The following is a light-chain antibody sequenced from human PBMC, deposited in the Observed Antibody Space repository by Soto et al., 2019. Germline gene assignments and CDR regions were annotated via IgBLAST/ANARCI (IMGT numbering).Light chain of an antibody. CDR2: GAS. V-gene: IGKV3-15*01. CDR3: QQYKSWPPIT. Sequence: EVLMTQSPTTLSLSHGVRATLYWTPSQSISDTLAWYQQKPGQAPRLLIHGASTRATGFPARFSGSGSGTEFTLSISSLQSEDFAVYYCQQYKSWPPITFGQGTRLAIK. J-gene: IGKJ5*01. CDR1: QSISDT.